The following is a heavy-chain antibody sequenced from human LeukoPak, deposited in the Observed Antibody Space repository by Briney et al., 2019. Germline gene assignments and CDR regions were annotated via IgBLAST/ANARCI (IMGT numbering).Heavy chain of an antibody. D-gene: IGHD6-13*01. V-gene: IGHV3-7*01. CDR2: IKQDGSEK. Sequence: PGGSLRLSCAASGFTFSSYWKSWVRQAPGKGLEWVANIKQDGSEKYYVDSVKGRFTISRDNAKNSLYLQMNSLRAEDTAVYYCARDLGFRSSPRDAFDIWGQGTMVTVSS. CDR3: ARDLGFRSSPRDAFDI. J-gene: IGHJ3*02. CDR1: GFTFSSYW.